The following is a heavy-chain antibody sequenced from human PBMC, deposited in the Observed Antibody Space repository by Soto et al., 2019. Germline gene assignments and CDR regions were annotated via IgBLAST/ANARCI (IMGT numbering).Heavy chain of an antibody. V-gene: IGHV5-51*01. CDR1: GYSFPNYW. D-gene: IGHD6-19*01. J-gene: IGHJ3*02. CDR2: IYPGDSDA. Sequence: GESLKISCKGSGYSFPNYWIGWVRQMPGKGLEWMGIIYPGDSDARYSPSFQGQVTISADKSISTAYLQWSSLKASDTAMYYCARLRSSGWYLQRPLGAFDIWGQGTMVTVSS. CDR3: ARLRSSGWYLQRPLGAFDI.